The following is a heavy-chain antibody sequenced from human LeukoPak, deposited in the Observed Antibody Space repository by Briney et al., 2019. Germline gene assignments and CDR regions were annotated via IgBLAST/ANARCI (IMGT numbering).Heavy chain of an antibody. J-gene: IGHJ4*02. CDR1: GGSISSGTYY. CDR3: ARLIAMTGAYHFDY. Sequence: PSETLSLTCTVSGGSISSGTYYWSWIRQPAGKALEWIGRIYSSGSTDYNPSLKSRVTISVDTSKNQFSLKLSSVTAADTAVYYCARLIAMTGAYHFDYWGQGTLVTVSS. CDR2: IYSSGST. V-gene: IGHV4-61*02. D-gene: IGHD6-19*01.